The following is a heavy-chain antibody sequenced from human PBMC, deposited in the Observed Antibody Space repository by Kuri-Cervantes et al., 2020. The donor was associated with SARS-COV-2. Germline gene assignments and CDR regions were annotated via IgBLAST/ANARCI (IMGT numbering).Heavy chain of an antibody. CDR2: ISSSSSTI. CDR3: ARVTGTRSYYYYGMDV. J-gene: IGHJ6*02. V-gene: IGHV3-48*02. CDR1: GFAFSNVW. D-gene: IGHD1-7*01. Sequence: GGSLRLSCAVSGFAFSNVWMHWVRQAPGKGLEWVSYISSSSSTIYYADSVKGRFTISRDNAKNSLHLQMNSLRDEDTAVYYCARVTGTRSYYYYGMDVWGQGTTVTVSS.